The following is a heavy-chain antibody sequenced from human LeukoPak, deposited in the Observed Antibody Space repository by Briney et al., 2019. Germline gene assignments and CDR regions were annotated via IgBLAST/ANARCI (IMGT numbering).Heavy chain of an antibody. Sequence: GGSLRLSWEGSGFTFSNYWMGWVRQAPGKGLQWVANIKTDGSEKYYVDSVKGRFTISRDNAKNSLYLQMNSLRAEDTAVYFCARDAFGESAYWGQGTLVTVSS. J-gene: IGHJ4*02. CDR3: ARDAFGESAY. V-gene: IGHV3-7*01. CDR1: GFTFSNYW. D-gene: IGHD3-10*01. CDR2: IKTDGSEK.